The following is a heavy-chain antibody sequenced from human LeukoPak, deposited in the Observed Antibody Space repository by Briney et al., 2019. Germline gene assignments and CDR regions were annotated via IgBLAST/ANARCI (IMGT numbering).Heavy chain of an antibody. CDR3: ARGVWSYEYVPFDP. D-gene: IGHD3-16*01. J-gene: IGHJ5*02. V-gene: IGHV4-30-4*01. CDR1: GGSISSGDYY. CDR2: FYYSGST. Sequence: SQTLSLTCTVSGGSISSGDYYWSWIRQPPGKGLEWIGYFYYSGSTYYNPSLKSRVTISVDTSKNQFSLKLSSVTAADTAVYYCARGVWSYEYVPFDPWGQGTLVTVSS.